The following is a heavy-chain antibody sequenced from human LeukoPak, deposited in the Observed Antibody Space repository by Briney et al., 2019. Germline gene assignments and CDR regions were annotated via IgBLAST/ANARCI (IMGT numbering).Heavy chain of an antibody. CDR1: GYTFTGYY. J-gene: IGHJ4*02. V-gene: IGHV1-2*02. CDR2: INPNSGGT. CDR3: ARDGGRRRSSSPGDY. Sequence: GASVKVSCKASGYTFTGYYMHWVRQAPGQGLEWMGWINPNSGGTNYAQKFQGRVTMTRDTSISTAYMELSRLRSDDTAVYYCARDGGRRRSSSPGDYWGQGTLVTVSS. D-gene: IGHD6-13*01.